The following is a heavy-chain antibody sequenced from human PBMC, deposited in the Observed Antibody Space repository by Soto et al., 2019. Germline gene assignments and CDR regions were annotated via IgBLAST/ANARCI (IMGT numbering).Heavy chain of an antibody. CDR2: IIPILGIA. D-gene: IGHD3-9*01. Sequence: ASVKVSCKASGYTFTSYDINWVRQAPGQGLEWMGRIIPILGIANYAQKFQGRVTITADESTSTAYMELSSLRSEDTAVYYCARVLRYFDWPEVDYWGQGTLVTVSS. CDR1: GYTFTSYD. V-gene: IGHV1-69*04. J-gene: IGHJ4*02. CDR3: ARVLRYFDWPEVDY.